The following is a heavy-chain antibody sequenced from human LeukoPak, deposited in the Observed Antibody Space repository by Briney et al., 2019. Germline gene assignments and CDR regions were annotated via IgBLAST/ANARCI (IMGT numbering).Heavy chain of an antibody. V-gene: IGHV3-21*01. CDR2: ISSSSDYI. J-gene: IGHJ5*02. D-gene: IGHD6-13*01. Sequence: PGGSLRLSCAASGFTFSSYSMNWVRQAPGKGLEWVSSISSSSDYIYHADSVKGRFTISRDNAKNSLYLQMNSLRAEDTAVYYCARGLAAAGSWYWFDPWGQGTLVTVSS. CDR1: GFTFSSYS. CDR3: ARGLAAAGSWYWFDP.